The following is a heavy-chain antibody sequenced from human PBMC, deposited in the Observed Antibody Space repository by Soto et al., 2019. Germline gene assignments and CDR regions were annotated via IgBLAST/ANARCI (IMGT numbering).Heavy chain of an antibody. V-gene: IGHV3-11*06. CDR2: ISSSSVYT. CDR3: ARDAPDDSSSTAYYYYGMDV. Sequence: LRLSCAASGFTFSDYYMSWIRQAPGKGLEWVSYISSSSVYTNYADSVRGRFTISRDNAKNSLYLQMNSLRAEDTGVYYCARDAPDDSSSTAYYYYGMDVWGRGTTVTVSS. CDR1: GFTFSDYY. J-gene: IGHJ6*02. D-gene: IGHD6-6*01.